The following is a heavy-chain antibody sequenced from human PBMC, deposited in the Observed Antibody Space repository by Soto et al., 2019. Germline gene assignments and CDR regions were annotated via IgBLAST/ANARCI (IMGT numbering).Heavy chain of an antibody. Sequence: PSETLSLTCTVSGGSISSSRYYWGWIRQPPGKGLEWIGNTYYSGITYDNPSLKSRVTMSVDTSKNQFSLKLSSVTAADTAVYYCARQDSRGYDSDVRFAYWGQGTLVTVSS. CDR1: GGSISSSRYY. D-gene: IGHD6-25*01. CDR3: ARQDSRGYDSDVRFAY. CDR2: TYYSGIT. V-gene: IGHV4-39*01. J-gene: IGHJ4*02.